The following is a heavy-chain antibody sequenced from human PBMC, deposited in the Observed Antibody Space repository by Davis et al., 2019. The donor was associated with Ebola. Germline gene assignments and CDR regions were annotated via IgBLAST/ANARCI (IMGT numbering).Heavy chain of an antibody. CDR3: ARGRQGYSGSFWFDP. V-gene: IGHV1-2*02. CDR2: IYPKNGGT. J-gene: IGHJ5*02. D-gene: IGHD1-26*01. Sequence: ASVKVSCKASGSTFTGYHIHWVRQAPGQGLEWVGCIYPKNGGTIYAQQFQGRVTMTRNTSISTAYMELSSLRSEDTAVYYCARGRQGYSGSFWFDPWGQGTLVTVSS. CDR1: GSTFTGYH.